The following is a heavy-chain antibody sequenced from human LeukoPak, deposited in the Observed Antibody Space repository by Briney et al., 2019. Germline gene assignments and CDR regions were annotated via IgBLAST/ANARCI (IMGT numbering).Heavy chain of an antibody. CDR3: ARATTPALVVAGNY. J-gene: IGHJ4*02. CDR1: GFAFSTYA. V-gene: IGHV3-64*04. CDR2: VSPNGGGT. D-gene: IGHD6-19*01. Sequence: GGSLRLSCSASGFAFSTYAMHWVRQAPGKGLEYVSAVSPNGGGTFYADSVKGRFTISRDNAKNTLYLQMDSLRAEDTAVYYCARATTPALVVAGNYWGQGTLVTVSS.